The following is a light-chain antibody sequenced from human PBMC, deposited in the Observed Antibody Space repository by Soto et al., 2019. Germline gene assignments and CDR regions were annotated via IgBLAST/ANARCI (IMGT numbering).Light chain of an antibody. CDR1: QSISSW. J-gene: IGKJ4*01. CDR3: QQYNSYSGLT. CDR2: TAS. Sequence: DIQMTQSPSTLSASVGDRGTITCRASQSISSWLAWYQQIPGKAPKLLIYTASSLESGVPSRFSGSGSGTEFTLTISSLPPDDFATYYCQQYNSYSGLTFGGGTKVEIK. V-gene: IGKV1-5*03.